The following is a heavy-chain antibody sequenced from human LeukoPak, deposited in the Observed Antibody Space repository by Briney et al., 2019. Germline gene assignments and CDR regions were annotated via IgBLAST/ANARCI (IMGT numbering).Heavy chain of an antibody. CDR1: GFTFSSYS. J-gene: IGHJ4*02. D-gene: IGHD4-17*01. V-gene: IGHV3-21*01. CDR3: ARDLMTTVTTVDY. Sequence: GVSLRLSCAASGFTFSSYSMNWVRQAPGKGLEWVSSISSSSSYIYYADSVKGRFTISRDNAKNSLYLQMNSLRAEDTAVYYCARDLMTTVTTVDYWGQGTLVTVSS. CDR2: ISSSSSYI.